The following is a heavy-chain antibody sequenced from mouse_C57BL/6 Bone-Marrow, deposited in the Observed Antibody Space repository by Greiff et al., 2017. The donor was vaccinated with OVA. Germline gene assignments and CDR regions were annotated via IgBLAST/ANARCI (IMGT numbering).Heavy chain of an antibody. CDR3: ARDSSSYWYFDV. J-gene: IGHJ1*03. D-gene: IGHD1-1*01. Sequence: EVKLMESGPGLVKPSQSLSLTCSVTGYSITSGYYWNWIRQFPGNKLEWMGYISYDGSNNYNPSLKNRISITRDTSKNQFFLKLNSVTTEDTATYYCARDSSSYWYFDVWGTGTTVTVSS. CDR2: ISYDGSN. V-gene: IGHV3-6*01. CDR1: GYSITSGYY.